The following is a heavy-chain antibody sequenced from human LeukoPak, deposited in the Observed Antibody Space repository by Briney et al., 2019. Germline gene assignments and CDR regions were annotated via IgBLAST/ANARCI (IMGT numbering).Heavy chain of an antibody. Sequence: ASVKVSCKASGYTFSSHAMNWVRQAPGQGLEWMGWINTNTGNPTYAQGFTGRFVFSLDTSVSTAYLQISSLKAEDTAVYYCARGMTTGAFDIWGQGTMVTVSS. CDR2: INTNTGNP. V-gene: IGHV7-4-1*02. J-gene: IGHJ3*02. CDR1: GYTFSSHA. CDR3: ARGMTTGAFDI. D-gene: IGHD4-17*01.